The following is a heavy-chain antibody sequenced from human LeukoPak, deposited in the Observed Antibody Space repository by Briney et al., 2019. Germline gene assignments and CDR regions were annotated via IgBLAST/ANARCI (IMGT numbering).Heavy chain of an antibody. Sequence: PGGSLRLSCAASGFTFDDYTMHWVRQAPGKGLEWVSLISWDGGTTYYADSVKGRFTISRDNSKNSLYLQMNSLRTEDTALYYCAKDKLPYCSSTSCYQNWFDPGGQGTLVTVSS. CDR1: GFTFDDYT. D-gene: IGHD2-2*01. CDR2: ISWDGGTT. V-gene: IGHV3-43*01. J-gene: IGHJ5*02. CDR3: AKDKLPYCSSTSCYQNWFDP.